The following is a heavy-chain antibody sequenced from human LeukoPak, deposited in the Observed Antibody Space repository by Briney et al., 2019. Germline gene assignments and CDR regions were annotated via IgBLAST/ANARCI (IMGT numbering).Heavy chain of an antibody. V-gene: IGHV1-2*02. D-gene: IGHD2-15*01. CDR3: ARDQSIVVVVAATPSNWFDP. Sequence: ASVKVSCKASGYTFTGYYMHWVRQAPGQGLEWMGWINPNRGGTNYAQKFQGRVTMTRDTSISTAYMELSRLRSDDTAVYYCARDQSIVVVVAATPSNWFDPWGQGTLVTVSS. CDR1: GYTFTGYY. CDR2: INPNRGGT. J-gene: IGHJ5*02.